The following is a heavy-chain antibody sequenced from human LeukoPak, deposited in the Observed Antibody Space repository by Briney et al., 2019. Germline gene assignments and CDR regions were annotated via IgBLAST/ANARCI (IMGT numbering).Heavy chain of an antibody. Sequence: ASVKVSCKASGYTFTSYGINWVRQAPGQGLEWMGWINPNSGGTNYPQKFQGRVTMTTDTSISTAYMELSSLRSDDTAVYYCARKSAVRKTSEFDYWGQGTLVTVSS. V-gene: IGHV1-2*02. D-gene: IGHD2-2*01. CDR1: GYTFTSYG. CDR2: INPNSGGT. J-gene: IGHJ4*02. CDR3: ARKSAVRKTSEFDY.